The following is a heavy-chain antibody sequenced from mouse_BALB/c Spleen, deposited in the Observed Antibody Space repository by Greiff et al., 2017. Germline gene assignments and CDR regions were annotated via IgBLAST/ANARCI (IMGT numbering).Heavy chain of an antibody. CDR1: GYSFTGYY. V-gene: IGHV1-42*01. Sequence: VHVKQSGPELVNPVASVKISCKASGYSFTGYYIHWVKQGPRKSLEWIGYISCYNRATSYNQKFKGKAIFTVDKSSSTAYMQFNSLTSEDSAVYYCASRFHSPAWFAYWGQGTLVTVSA. CDR2: ISCYNRAT. CDR3: ASRFHSPAWFAY. J-gene: IGHJ3*01. D-gene: IGHD1-2*01.